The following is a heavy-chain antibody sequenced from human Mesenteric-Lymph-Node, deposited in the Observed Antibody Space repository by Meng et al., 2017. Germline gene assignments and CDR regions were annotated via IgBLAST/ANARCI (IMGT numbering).Heavy chain of an antibody. J-gene: IGHJ3*02. Sequence: GESLKISCAASGFTFSSYGMHWVRQAPGKGLEWVAVIWYDGSNKYYADSVKGRFTISRDNSKNTLYLQMNSLRAEDTAVCYCARVFGSPYYYDSSGYYSDAFDIWGQGTMVTVSS. V-gene: IGHV3-33*01. CDR2: IWYDGSNK. CDR3: ARVFGSPYYYDSSGYYSDAFDI. CDR1: GFTFSSYG. D-gene: IGHD3-22*01.